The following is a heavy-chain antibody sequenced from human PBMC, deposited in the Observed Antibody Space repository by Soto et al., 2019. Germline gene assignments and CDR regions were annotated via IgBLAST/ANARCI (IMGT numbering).Heavy chain of an antibody. CDR1: GLGVRNNY. Sequence: GGSLRLSCTAYGLGVRNNYMSWVRQSPGMGLEWVSVIYNDGTTYYADSVKGRFTLSRDTSKNTLSLQMDSLRAEDTAVYYCVRPLPSGRNYGMDVWGQGTTVTVSS. V-gene: IGHV3-53*01. CDR2: IYNDGTT. D-gene: IGHD3-10*01. J-gene: IGHJ6*02. CDR3: VRPLPSGRNYGMDV.